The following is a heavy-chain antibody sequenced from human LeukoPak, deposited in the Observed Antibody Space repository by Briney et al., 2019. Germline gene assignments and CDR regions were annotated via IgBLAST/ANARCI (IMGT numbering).Heavy chain of an antibody. J-gene: IGHJ4*02. CDR2: ISYDGSNK. D-gene: IGHD2-15*01. Sequence: PGGSLRLSCVASGFTFSSYGMHWVRQAPGKGLEWVAVISYDGSNKYYADSVKGRFTISRDNSKNTLYLQMNSLRAGDTAVYYCAKEDLNIVVVVAAPDYWGQGTLVTVSS. V-gene: IGHV3-30*18. CDR1: GFTFSSYG. CDR3: AKEDLNIVVVVAAPDY.